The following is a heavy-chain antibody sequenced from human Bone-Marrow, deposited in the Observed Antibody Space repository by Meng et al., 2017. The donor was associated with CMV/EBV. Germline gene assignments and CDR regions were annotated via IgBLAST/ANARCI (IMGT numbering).Heavy chain of an antibody. Sequence: GESLKISCAASGFTFSSYWMHWVRQAPGKGLVWVSRINSDGSSTSYTDSVKGRFTISRDNAKNTLYLQMNSLRAEDTAVYYCARHKSSSSVGGMDVWGQGTTVTVSS. D-gene: IGHD6-6*01. J-gene: IGHJ6*01. V-gene: IGHV3-74*01. CDR3: ARHKSSSSVGGMDV. CDR2: INSDGSST. CDR1: GFTFSSYW.